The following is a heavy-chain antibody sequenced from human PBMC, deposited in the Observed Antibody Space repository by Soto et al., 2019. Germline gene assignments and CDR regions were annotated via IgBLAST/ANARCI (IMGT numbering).Heavy chain of an antibody. CDR2: IYYRGST. CDR1: GGSISSYY. V-gene: IGHV4-59*01. J-gene: IGHJ2*01. Sequence: QVQLQESGPGLVKPSETLSLTCTVSGGSISSYYWSWIRQPPGKGLEWIGYIYYRGSTNYNPSLKSRVTISVDTSKNQFSLKLGSVTAAYTAMYYCARFNWYFDLWGRGTLVTVSS. CDR3: ARFNWYFDL.